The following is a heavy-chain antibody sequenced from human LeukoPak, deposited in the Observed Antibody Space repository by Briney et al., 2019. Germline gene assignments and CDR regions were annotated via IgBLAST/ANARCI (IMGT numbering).Heavy chain of an antibody. CDR1: GFTFSSYA. V-gene: IGHV3-23*01. J-gene: IGHJ4*02. Sequence: GGSLRLSCAASGFTFSSYAMSWVRQAPGKGLEWVSAISGSGGSTYYADSVKGRFTISRDNAKNSLFLQMNSLRAEDTAVYYCATLRGYSSSWFGYWGQGTLVTVSS. D-gene: IGHD6-13*01. CDR3: ATLRGYSSSWFGY. CDR2: ISGSGGST.